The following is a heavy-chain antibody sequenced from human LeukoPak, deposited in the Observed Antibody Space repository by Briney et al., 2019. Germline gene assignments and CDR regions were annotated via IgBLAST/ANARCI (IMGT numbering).Heavy chain of an antibody. Sequence: SQTLSLTCAISGDSVSSNSAAWNWIRQSPSRGLGWLGRTYYRSKWYNDYAVSVKSRITINPDTSKNQFSLQLNSVTPEDTAVYYCARSEYCSGGSCSGAYYFDYWGQGTLVTVSS. CDR3: ARSEYCSGGSCSGAYYFDY. J-gene: IGHJ4*02. V-gene: IGHV6-1*01. CDR2: TYYRSKWYN. CDR1: GDSVSSNSAA. D-gene: IGHD2-15*01.